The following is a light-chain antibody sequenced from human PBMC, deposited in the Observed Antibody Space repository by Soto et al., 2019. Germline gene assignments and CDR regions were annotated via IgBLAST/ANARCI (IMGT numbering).Light chain of an antibody. V-gene: IGKV4-1*01. Sequence: DIVMTQSPDSLAVSLGERATINCKSSQSILYSSINRNYLAWFQQKPGQPPKLLIYWASTRESGVPDRFSGSGSGTDFTLTISSLQADDVAVYFCQQYYSTPRTFGQGTKVEIK. CDR1: QSILYSSINRNY. CDR2: WAS. J-gene: IGKJ1*01. CDR3: QQYYSTPRT.